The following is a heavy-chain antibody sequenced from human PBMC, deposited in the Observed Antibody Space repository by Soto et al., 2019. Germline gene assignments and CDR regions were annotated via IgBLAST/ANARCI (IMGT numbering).Heavy chain of an antibody. CDR3: ARDLLGGSYPVFDP. V-gene: IGHV1-3*01. D-gene: IGHD1-26*01. CDR1: GYTCTSYA. J-gene: IGHJ5*02. Sequence: QVQLVQSGAEGKKPGASVKVSCKASGYTCTSYAMHWVRQAPGQRLEWRGWINAGNGNTKYSQKFQGRVTITRDTSASTAYMELRSLRSEDTAVYYCARDLLGGSYPVFDPWGQGTLVTVSS. CDR2: INAGNGNT.